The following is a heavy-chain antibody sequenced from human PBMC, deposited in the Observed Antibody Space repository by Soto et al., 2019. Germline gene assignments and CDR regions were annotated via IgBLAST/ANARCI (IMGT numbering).Heavy chain of an antibody. D-gene: IGHD3-10*01. J-gene: IGHJ6*02. Sequence: SETLSLTCTVSGGSISSSSYYWGWIRQPPGKGLEWIGSIYYSGSTYYNPSLKSRVTISVDTSKNQFSLKLSSVTAAATPVYYWAELYGSGGGGRHYFGMDVWGQGTTVTVSS. CDR1: GGSISSSSYY. CDR2: IYYSGST. CDR3: AELYGSGGGGRHYFGMDV. V-gene: IGHV4-39*01.